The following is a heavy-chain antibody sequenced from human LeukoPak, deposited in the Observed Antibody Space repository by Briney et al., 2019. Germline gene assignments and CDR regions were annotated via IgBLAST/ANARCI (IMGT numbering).Heavy chain of an antibody. CDR2: ISGSGGST. CDR3: AREGVGGFDS. V-gene: IGHV3-23*01. CDR1: GFTFSDYY. Sequence: GGSLRLSCAASGFTFSDYYMSWIRQAPGKGLEWVSAISGSGGSTYYADSVKGRFTISRDNSKNTLYLQMNSLRVEDTAVYYCAREGVGGFDSWGQGTLVTVSS. D-gene: IGHD3-10*01. J-gene: IGHJ4*02.